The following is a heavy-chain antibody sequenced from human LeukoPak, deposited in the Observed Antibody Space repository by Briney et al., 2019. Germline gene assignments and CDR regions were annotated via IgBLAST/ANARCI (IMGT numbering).Heavy chain of an antibody. V-gene: IGHV3-21*01. CDR2: ISSSSYI. D-gene: IGHD5-24*01. CDR1: GFTFSSYS. Sequence: GGSLRLSCAASGFTFSSYSMNWVRQAPGKGLEWVSSISSSSYIYYADSVKGRFTISGDNAKNSLYLQMNSLRAEDTAVYYCARDAGKLEMATIGLDYWDQGTLVTVSS. J-gene: IGHJ4*02. CDR3: ARDAGKLEMATIGLDY.